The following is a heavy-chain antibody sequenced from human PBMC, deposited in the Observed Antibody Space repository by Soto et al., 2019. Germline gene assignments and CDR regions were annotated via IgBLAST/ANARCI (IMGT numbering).Heavy chain of an antibody. V-gene: IGHV3-23*01. CDR1: GFTLSSYA. CDR3: AKEVTSGSYSHYYYGLDV. Sequence: SGWSLRLSCAASGFTLSSYAMSWVRQAPGKGLEWVSAISGSGNRTFHADSVKGRFTISRDNAKNALYLQMNSLRVEDTAVYYCAKEVTSGSYSHYYYGLDVWGQGTMVTVSS. D-gene: IGHD1-26*01. J-gene: IGHJ6*02. CDR2: ISGSGNRT.